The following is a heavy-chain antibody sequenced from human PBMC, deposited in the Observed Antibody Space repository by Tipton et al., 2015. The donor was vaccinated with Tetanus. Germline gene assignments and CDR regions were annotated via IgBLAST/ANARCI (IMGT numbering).Heavy chain of an antibody. CDR1: GASVSRSSHY. Sequence: TLSLTCTVSGASVSRSSHYWTWIRQPPGKELEWVGYVYYSGSTNYHPSLKGRLTISVDTSKNQFSLNLRSVITADTAVYYCARSIAAASVWPFDYWGQGTQVTVSS. CDR2: VYYSGST. D-gene: IGHD2-2*01. J-gene: IGHJ4*02. V-gene: IGHV4-61*01. CDR3: ARSIAAASVWPFDY.